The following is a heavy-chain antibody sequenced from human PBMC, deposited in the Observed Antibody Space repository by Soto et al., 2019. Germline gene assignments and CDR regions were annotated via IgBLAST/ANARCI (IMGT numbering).Heavy chain of an antibody. J-gene: IGHJ4*01. Sequence: PGGSLRLSCAASGFTFSNYWMHWVRQAPGEGLVWVARINTDGSTTTYADSVKGRLTISRDNAKNTLYLEMNNLRAEDTAVYFCARDLSGTGNWGQGTRVTVSS. CDR3: ARDLSGTGN. V-gene: IGHV3-74*01. CDR2: INTDGSTT. D-gene: IGHD1-26*01. CDR1: GFTFSNYW.